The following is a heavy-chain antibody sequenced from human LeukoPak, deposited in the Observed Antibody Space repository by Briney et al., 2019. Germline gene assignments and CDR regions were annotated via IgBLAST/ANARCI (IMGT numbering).Heavy chain of an antibody. Sequence: PSETLSLTCTVSGGSISHYYWSWIWQPPGKGLEWIGYIYYSGTTNYNPSLKSRVTISVDTSKNQFSLKLNSVTAADTAVYYCAREDPRTKVPEGMDVWGQGTTVTVSS. CDR1: GGSISHYY. V-gene: IGHV4-59*01. CDR3: AREDPRTKVPEGMDV. D-gene: IGHD4/OR15-4a*01. J-gene: IGHJ6*02. CDR2: IYYSGTT.